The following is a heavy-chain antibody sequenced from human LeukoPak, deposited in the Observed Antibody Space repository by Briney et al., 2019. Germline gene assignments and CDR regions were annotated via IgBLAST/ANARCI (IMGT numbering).Heavy chain of an antibody. CDR1: GFAVSSNY. Sequence: GGSLRLSCAASGFAVSSNYMNWVRQAPGKGLEWVSVLYPDGRTYYADSVKGRFTISRDVSKNTLFLQMTSLRAEDTAVYYCAKAKGWYGKGYFDYWGQGTLVTVSS. CDR2: LYPDGRT. V-gene: IGHV3-53*01. J-gene: IGHJ4*02. D-gene: IGHD6-19*01. CDR3: AKAKGWYGKGYFDY.